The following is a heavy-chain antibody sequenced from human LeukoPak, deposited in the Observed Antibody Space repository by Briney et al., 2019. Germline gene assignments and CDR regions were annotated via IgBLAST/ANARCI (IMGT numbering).Heavy chain of an antibody. CDR3: ARMAGGLWDY. V-gene: IGHV3-7*05. J-gene: IGHJ4*02. Sequence: GGSLRLSCAASGFTFSTYWMGWLRQAPGKGLEWVANTNQDGSEKYYVDSVEGRFTISRDNAKNSLYLQLNSLRAEDTAVYYCARMAGGLWDYWGQGTLVTVSS. CDR1: GFTFSTYW. CDR2: TNQDGSEK. D-gene: IGHD5-24*01.